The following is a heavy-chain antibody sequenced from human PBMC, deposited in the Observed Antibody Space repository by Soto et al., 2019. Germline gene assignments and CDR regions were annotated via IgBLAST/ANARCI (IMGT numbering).Heavy chain of an antibody. D-gene: IGHD3-22*01. J-gene: IGHJ4*02. Sequence: ASVKVSCKASGYTFTGYYVHWVRQAPGQGLEWMGWINPNSGGTNYAQKFQGWVTMTRDTSISTAYMELSRLRSDDTAVYYCARLDSSGIYYFDYWGQGTLVTVSS. CDR3: ARLDSSGIYYFDY. CDR2: INPNSGGT. CDR1: GYTFTGYY. V-gene: IGHV1-2*04.